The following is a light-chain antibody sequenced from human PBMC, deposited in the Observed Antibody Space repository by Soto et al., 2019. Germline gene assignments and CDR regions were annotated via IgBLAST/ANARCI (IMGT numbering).Light chain of an antibody. J-gene: IGLJ2*01. CDR3: CSYAGSTTFVV. V-gene: IGLV2-23*01. CDR1: SSDVGSHNL. Sequence: QSALTQPASVSGSPGQSITISCTGTSSDVGSHNLVSWYQQHPGKAPKLMIYEGSKRPSGVSNRFSGSKSGNTASLTISGLQAEDEADDYCCSYAGSTTFVVFGGGTKLTVL. CDR2: EGS.